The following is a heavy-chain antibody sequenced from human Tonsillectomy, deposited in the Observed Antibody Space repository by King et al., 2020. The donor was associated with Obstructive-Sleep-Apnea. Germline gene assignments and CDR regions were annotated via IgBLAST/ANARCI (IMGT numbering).Heavy chain of an antibody. J-gene: IGHJ4*02. Sequence: VQLVESGGGLVQPGGSLRLSCAASGFSLITYGMSWVRQAPGKGLEWVSSIRGSGTDTYSADSVKGRFHLSRDNSKNTVNLQMNSLRAEDTAVYFCARRGDDYIWGDYFFDYWGQGTLVTASS. CDR2: IRGSGTDT. CDR1: GFSLITYG. D-gene: IGHD3-16*01. V-gene: IGHV3-23*04. CDR3: ARRGDDYIWGDYFFDY.